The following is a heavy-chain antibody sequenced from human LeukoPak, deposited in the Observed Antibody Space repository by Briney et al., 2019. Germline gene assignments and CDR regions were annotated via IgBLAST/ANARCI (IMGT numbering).Heavy chain of an antibody. V-gene: IGHV3-33*01. D-gene: IGHD5-24*01. J-gene: IGHJ5*02. CDR3: VIHPRYNSGTNWFVP. Sequence: GGSLRLSCAASGFTFSSYGMHWVRQTPGKGLEWVAAIWHDGSYKYYAESVKGRFIISRDNSQNTLYLQMNSLRVEDTAVYYCVIHPRYNSGTNWFVPWGQGTLVTVSS. CDR1: GFTFSSYG. CDR2: IWHDGSYK.